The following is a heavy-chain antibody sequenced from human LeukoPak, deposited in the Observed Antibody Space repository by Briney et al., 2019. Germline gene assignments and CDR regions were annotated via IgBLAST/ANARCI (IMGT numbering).Heavy chain of an antibody. CDR2: VDPEDGET. D-gene: IGHD6-6*01. CDR1: GYAFTDYY. Sequence: GASVKVSCKVSGYAFTDYYMHWVQQAPGKGLEWMGLVDPEDGETIYAEKFQGRVTITADTSTDTAYMELSSLRSEDTAVYYCATDRDSSSSFKWGQGTLVTASS. V-gene: IGHV1-69-2*01. J-gene: IGHJ4*02. CDR3: ATDRDSSSSFK.